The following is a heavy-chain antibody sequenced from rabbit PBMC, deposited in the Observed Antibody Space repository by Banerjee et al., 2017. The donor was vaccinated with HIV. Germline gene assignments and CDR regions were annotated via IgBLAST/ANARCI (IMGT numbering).Heavy chain of an antibody. CDR2: IVTGSSGST. V-gene: IGHV1S45*01. J-gene: IGHJ4*01. Sequence: QEQLEESGGDLVKPEGSLTLTCTASGFSFSSSYWICWVRQAPGKGLEWIGCIVTGSSGSTYYASWAKGRFTITKTSSTTVTLQMTSLTAADTATYFCARDRASSSGDFDLWGQGTLVTVS. CDR1: GFSFSSSYW. CDR3: ARDRASSSGDFDL. D-gene: IGHD1-1*01.